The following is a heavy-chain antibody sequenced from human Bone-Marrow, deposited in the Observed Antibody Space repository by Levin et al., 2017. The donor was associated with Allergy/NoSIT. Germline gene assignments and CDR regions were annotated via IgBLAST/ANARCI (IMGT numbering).Heavy chain of an antibody. V-gene: IGHV3-30*18. CDR3: AKHKPVAGHEGCDY. J-gene: IGHJ4*02. CDR1: GFSFSNYD. Sequence: GESLKISCTASGFSFSNYDMHWVRQAPGKGLEWVGVISDDGSSSVYAGSVEGRFTISRDNSKNTLYLQMNSLRGADTAVYYCAKHKPVAGHEGCDYWGQGSLVTVAS. D-gene: IGHD6-19*01. CDR2: ISDDGSSS.